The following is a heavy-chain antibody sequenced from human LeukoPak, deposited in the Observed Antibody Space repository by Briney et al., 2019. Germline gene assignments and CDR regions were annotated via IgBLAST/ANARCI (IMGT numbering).Heavy chain of an antibody. J-gene: IGHJ4*02. CDR3: ARGGGYSGYEPFDH. V-gene: IGHV4-59*01. Sequence: PETLSLTCTVSGGSISSYYWSWIRQPPGKGLEWIGYIYYSGSTNYNPSLKSRVTISVDTSKNQFSLKLSSVTAADTAVYYCARGGGYSGYEPFDHWGQGTLVTVSS. CDR2: IYYSGST. CDR1: GGSISSYY. D-gene: IGHD5-12*01.